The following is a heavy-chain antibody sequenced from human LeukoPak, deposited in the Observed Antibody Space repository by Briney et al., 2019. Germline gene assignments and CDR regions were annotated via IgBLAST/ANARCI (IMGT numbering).Heavy chain of an antibody. D-gene: IGHD1-26*01. CDR3: ARAPRGGGELLPLTS. CDR2: IYSGGST. V-gene: IGHV3-53*01. J-gene: IGHJ5*02. Sequence: PGGSLRLSCAASGFTVSSNYMSWVRQAPGKGLEWVSVIYSGGSTYYAASVKGRFTISRDNSKNTLYLQMNSLRAEDTAVYYCARAPRGGGELLPLTSWGQGTLVTVSS. CDR1: GFTVSSNY.